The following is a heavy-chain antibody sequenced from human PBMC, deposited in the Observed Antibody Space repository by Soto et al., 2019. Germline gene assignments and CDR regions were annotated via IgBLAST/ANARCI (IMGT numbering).Heavy chain of an antibody. CDR2: IKQDGSEK. J-gene: IGHJ4*02. Sequence: EVQLVESGGGLVQPGGSLRLSCAASGFTFSSYWMSWVRQAPGKGLEWVANIKQDGSEKYYVDSVKGRFTISRDNAKNSLYLQMNSLRAEDTAVYYCARDYVPEVVAFDYWGQGTLVTVSS. CDR1: GFTFSSYW. CDR3: ARDYVPEVVAFDY. D-gene: IGHD3-22*01. V-gene: IGHV3-7*05.